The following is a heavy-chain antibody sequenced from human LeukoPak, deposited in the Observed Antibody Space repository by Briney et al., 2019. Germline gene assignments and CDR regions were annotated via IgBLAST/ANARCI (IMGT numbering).Heavy chain of an antibody. Sequence: PSETLSLTCTVSGGSISSSSYYWGWIRQPPGKGLEWIGSIYYSGSTYYNPSLKSRVTISVDTSKNQFSLRLSSVTAADTAVYYCARYSYDSSGYFPLNFDYWGQGTLVTVSS. V-gene: IGHV4-39*01. J-gene: IGHJ4*02. CDR2: IYYSGST. CDR3: ARYSYDSSGYFPLNFDY. D-gene: IGHD3-22*01. CDR1: GGSISSSSYY.